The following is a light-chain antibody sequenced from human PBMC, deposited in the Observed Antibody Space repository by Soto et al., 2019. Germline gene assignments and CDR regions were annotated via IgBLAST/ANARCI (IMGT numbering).Light chain of an antibody. J-gene: IGKJ2*01. CDR3: QIYNSYT. Sequence: DIQMTQSPSTLSASVGDRVTITCRASQSSSSWLAWYQQKPGEAPKLLIYDASSLESGVPPRFSGSGSGTEFTLTISSRQPDDFATYYCQIYNSYTFGQGTKLEIK. CDR1: QSSSSW. V-gene: IGKV1-5*01. CDR2: DAS.